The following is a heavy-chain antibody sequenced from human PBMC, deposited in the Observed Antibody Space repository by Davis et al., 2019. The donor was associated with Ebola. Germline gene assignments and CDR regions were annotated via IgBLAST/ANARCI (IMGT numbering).Heavy chain of an antibody. J-gene: IGHJ5*02. CDR1: GFTFRSYA. CDR2: ISYDGSNK. V-gene: IGHV3-30-3*01. D-gene: IGHD4-17*01. Sequence: SCAASGFTFRSYAMHWVRQAPGKGLEWVAVISYDGSNKYYADSVKGRFTISRDNSKNTLYLQMNSLRAEDTAVYYCARADYGDYGWFDPWGQGTLVTVSS. CDR3: ARADYGDYGWFDP.